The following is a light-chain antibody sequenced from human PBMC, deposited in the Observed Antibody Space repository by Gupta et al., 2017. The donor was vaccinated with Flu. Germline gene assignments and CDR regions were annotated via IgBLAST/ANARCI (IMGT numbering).Light chain of an antibody. CDR1: GTNIGAGYN. V-gene: IGLV1-40*03. J-gene: IGLJ2*01. CDR2: TNV. Sequence: QPVMTQPPSVSRAPGQRVIISCASSGTNIGAGYNVYWYQHHAGAAPKLLVYTNVKRPSGVPDRFSGSRSGASASLDITGRQAEDEADYYCQADDSRLGGYVVFGGGTRLTVL. CDR3: QADDSRLGGYVV.